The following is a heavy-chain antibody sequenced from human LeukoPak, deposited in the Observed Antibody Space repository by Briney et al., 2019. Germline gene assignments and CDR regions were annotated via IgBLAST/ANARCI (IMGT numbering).Heavy chain of an antibody. Sequence: ASVKVSCKASGGTFSSYTISWVRQAPGQGREWMGRIIPILGIANYVQKFQGRVTITADKSTSTAYMELSSLRSEDTAVYYCAREDIVVVVAATRGHWFDPWGQGTLVTVSS. D-gene: IGHD2-15*01. CDR2: IIPILGIA. CDR1: GGTFSSYT. V-gene: IGHV1-69*04. J-gene: IGHJ5*02. CDR3: AREDIVVVVAATRGHWFDP.